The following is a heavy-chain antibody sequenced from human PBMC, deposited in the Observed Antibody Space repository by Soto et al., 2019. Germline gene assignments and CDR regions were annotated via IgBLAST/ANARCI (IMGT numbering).Heavy chain of an antibody. J-gene: IGHJ4*02. Sequence: ASVKVSCKASGYTFKNYAIHWVRQAPGQRLEWMGWINDNTKFSQKFQGRVTITRDTSASTDYMELSSLRSEDTAVYYCARLVSPGEFDYWRQGTRVTVSS. CDR3: ARLVSPGEFDY. V-gene: IGHV1-3*01. D-gene: IGHD7-27*01. CDR1: GYTFKNYA. CDR2: INDNT.